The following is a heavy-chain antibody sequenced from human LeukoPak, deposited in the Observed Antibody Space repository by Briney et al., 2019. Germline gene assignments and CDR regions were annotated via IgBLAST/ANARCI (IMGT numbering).Heavy chain of an antibody. CDR2: SGST. CDR3: ASDYGDYIGASDI. Sequence: SETLSLTCTVSDGSISSYHWSWIRQPPGKGLEWISGSTNYNPSLKSRVTISVDTSKNQFSLKLSSVTAADTAVYYCASDYGDYIGASDIWGQGTMVTVSS. V-gene: IGHV4-59*01. D-gene: IGHD4-17*01. CDR1: DGSISSYH. J-gene: IGHJ3*02.